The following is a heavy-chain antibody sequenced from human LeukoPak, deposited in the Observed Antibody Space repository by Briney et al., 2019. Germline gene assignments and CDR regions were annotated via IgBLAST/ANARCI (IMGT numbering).Heavy chain of an antibody. Sequence: SETLSLTCPVSGGSISSYYWSWIRQPPGKGLEWIGYIYYSGSTNYNPSLKSRVTISVDTSKNQFSLKLSSVTAADTAVYYCARAGLGELSPRYDYWGQGTLVTVSS. J-gene: IGHJ4*02. CDR1: GGSISSYY. V-gene: IGHV4-59*01. CDR3: ARAGLGELSPRYDY. CDR2: IYYSGST. D-gene: IGHD3-16*02.